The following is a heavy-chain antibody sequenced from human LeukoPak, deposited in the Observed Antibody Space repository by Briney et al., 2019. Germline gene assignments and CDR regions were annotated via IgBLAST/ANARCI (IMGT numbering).Heavy chain of an antibody. CDR1: GFIFTNYF. CDR3: ARALSKWELLYGD. CDR2: IKEDGSEK. V-gene: IGHV3-7*01. J-gene: IGHJ4*02. Sequence: GGSLRLSCAASGFIFTNYFMSWVRQAPGKGLEWVANIKEDGSEKYYVDSVKGRFTISRDNAKNSLYLEMNSLRAEDTALYYCARALSKWELLYGDWGQGTLVTVSS. D-gene: IGHD1-26*01.